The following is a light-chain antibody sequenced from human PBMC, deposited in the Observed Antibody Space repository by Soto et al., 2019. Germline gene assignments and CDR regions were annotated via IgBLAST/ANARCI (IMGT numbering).Light chain of an antibody. Sequence: MTQSPGTLSLSPGERATISCRASQNISVWLAWYQQRPGKAPKFLIYDASSLETGVPSRFSGSGSGTEFTLTIRSLQPDDFATYYCQQYDSSSPTFGQGTKLEIK. CDR3: QQYDSSSPT. CDR1: QNISVW. V-gene: IGKV1-5*01. J-gene: IGKJ2*01. CDR2: DAS.